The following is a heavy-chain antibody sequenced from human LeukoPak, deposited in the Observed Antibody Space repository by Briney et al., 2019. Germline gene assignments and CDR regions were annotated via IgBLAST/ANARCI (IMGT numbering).Heavy chain of an antibody. CDR1: GFTFSNYW. V-gene: IGHV3-74*01. D-gene: IGHD3-3*01. J-gene: IGHJ4*02. CDR3: AKDGLQFSEWLPPLGY. Sequence: PGGSLRLSCAASGFTFSNYWMHWVRQVPGKGLEWVSRIRSDGSSTIYADSVKGRFTISRDITKNTLYLQMNSLRAEDTAVYYCAKDGLQFSEWLPPLGYWGQGTLVTVSS. CDR2: IRSDGSST.